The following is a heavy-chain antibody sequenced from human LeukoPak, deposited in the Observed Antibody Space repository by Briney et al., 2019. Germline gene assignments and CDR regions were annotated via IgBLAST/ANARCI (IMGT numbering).Heavy chain of an antibody. V-gene: IGHV4-59*01. CDR1: GGSISSYY. J-gene: IGHJ6*02. CDR2: IYYSGST. D-gene: IGHD3-9*01. Sequence: PSETLSLTCTVSGGSISSYYWSWIRQPPGKGLEWIGYIYYSGSTNYNPSLKSRVTISVDTSKNQFSLKLSSVTAADTAVYYCARGRDDILTGSLYYYYGMDVWGQGTTVTVSS. CDR3: ARGRDDILTGSLYYYYGMDV.